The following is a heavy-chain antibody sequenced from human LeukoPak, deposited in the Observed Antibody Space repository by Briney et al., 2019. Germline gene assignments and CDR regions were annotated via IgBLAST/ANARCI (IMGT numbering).Heavy chain of an antibody. CDR1: GYSFTNYY. D-gene: IGHD2-15*01. J-gene: IGHJ4*02. Sequence: ASVKVSCKASGYSFTNYYITWVRQAPGQGLECMGWISGYNGNTNYAQTLQGRVTMTTDTSTSTTYMELRSLRSDDTAVYYCARAGGYCGRISCPYYFDYWGQGSLVAVSS. CDR2: ISGYNGNT. CDR3: ARAGGYCGRISCPYYFDY. V-gene: IGHV1-18*01.